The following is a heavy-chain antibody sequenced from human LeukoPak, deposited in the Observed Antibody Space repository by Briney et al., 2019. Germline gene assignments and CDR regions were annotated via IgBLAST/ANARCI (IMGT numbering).Heavy chain of an antibody. Sequence: GGSLRLSCAASGFTFSSYAMHWVRQAPGKGLEWVAVISYDGSNKYYADSVKGRFTISRDNSKNTLYLQMNSLRAEDTAVYYCARLIVVLPAATSDYWGQGTLVTVSS. CDR3: ARLIVVLPAATSDY. CDR2: ISYDGSNK. J-gene: IGHJ4*02. CDR1: GFTFSSYA. D-gene: IGHD2-2*01. V-gene: IGHV3-30*04.